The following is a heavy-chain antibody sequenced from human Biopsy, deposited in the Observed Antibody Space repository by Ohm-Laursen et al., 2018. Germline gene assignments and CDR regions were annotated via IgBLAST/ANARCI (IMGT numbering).Heavy chain of an antibody. J-gene: IGHJ4*02. CDR3: ATNTMDTSGWYGNYFDS. V-gene: IGHV4-59*08. CDR2: ISYSGNT. Sequence: GTLSLTCTVSSGSISSYYWSWIRQPPGKGLEWIGYISYSGNTNYNPSLKSRVTMSVDTSKNQFSLKVYSVTAADTAIYYCATNTMDTSGWYGNYFDSWGQGALVTVSS. D-gene: IGHD6-19*01. CDR1: SGSISSYY.